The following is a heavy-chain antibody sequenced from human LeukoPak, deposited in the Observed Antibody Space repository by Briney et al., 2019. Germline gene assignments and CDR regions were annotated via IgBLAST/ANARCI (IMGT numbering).Heavy chain of an antibody. Sequence: GGSLRLSCAGSGFTVSSSYMSWVRQAPGKGLEWVSAPYSGGSIFYADSVKGRFTISRDISKNMLYLQMNSLRADDTAVYYCARGAISSWYEDWGQGTLVTVSS. CDR1: GFTVSSSY. V-gene: IGHV3-66*01. CDR3: ARGAISSWYED. CDR2: PYSGGSI. J-gene: IGHJ4*02. D-gene: IGHD6-13*01.